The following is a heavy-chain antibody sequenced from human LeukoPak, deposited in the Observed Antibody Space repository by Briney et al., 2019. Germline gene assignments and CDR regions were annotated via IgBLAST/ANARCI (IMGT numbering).Heavy chain of an antibody. CDR2: INHSGST. V-gene: IGHV4-34*01. CDR3: ARSRTYFYDPFDC. D-gene: IGHD3-22*01. CDR1: AGSFSGYY. J-gene: IGHJ4*02. Sequence: SETLSLTCAVYAGSFSGYYWSWIRQPPGKGLEWIGEINHSGSTNYNPSLKSRVTISVDTSKNQFSLKLSSVTAADTAVYYCARSRTYFYDPFDCWGQGTQVTVSS.